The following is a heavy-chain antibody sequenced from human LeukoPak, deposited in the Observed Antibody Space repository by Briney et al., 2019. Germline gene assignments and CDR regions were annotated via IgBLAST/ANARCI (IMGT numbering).Heavy chain of an antibody. CDR2: INPNSGGT. J-gene: IGHJ4*02. CDR3: TRERYNGFGELDY. CDR1: GYTFTGYY. Sequence: GASVKVSCKASGYTFTGYYMHWVRQAPGQGLEWMGWINPNSGGTNYAQKFQGRVTMTRDTSISTAYMELSRLRSDDTAVYYCTRERYNGFGELDYWGQGTLVTVSS. V-gene: IGHV1-2*02. D-gene: IGHD3-10*01.